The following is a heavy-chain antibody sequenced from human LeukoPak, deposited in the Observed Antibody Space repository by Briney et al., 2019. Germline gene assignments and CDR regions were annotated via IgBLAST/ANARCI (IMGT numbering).Heavy chain of an antibody. CDR1: GFTFSSYG. CDR3: AKQLGYCSDGSCYFPY. D-gene: IGHD2-15*01. Sequence: PGGSLRLSCAASGFTFSSYGMHWVRQAPGKGLDWVAVISNDGSKKYYADSVQGRFTISRDNSKSTLCLQMNSLRAEDTAVYYCAKQLGYCSDGSCYFPYWGQGTLVTVSS. V-gene: IGHV3-30*18. J-gene: IGHJ4*02. CDR2: ISNDGSKK.